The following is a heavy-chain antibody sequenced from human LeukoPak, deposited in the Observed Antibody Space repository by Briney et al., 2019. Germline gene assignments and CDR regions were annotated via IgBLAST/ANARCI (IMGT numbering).Heavy chain of an antibody. CDR3: ARVDGSGSYYGMDV. J-gene: IGHJ6*02. Sequence: ASVKVSCKASGGTFSGCAISWVRQAPGQGLEWMGWINPNSGGTNYAQKFQGWVTMTRDTSISTAYMELSRLRSDDTAVYYCARVDGSGSYYGMDVWGQGTTVTVSS. D-gene: IGHD6-19*01. V-gene: IGHV1-2*04. CDR1: GGTFSGCA. CDR2: INPNSGGT.